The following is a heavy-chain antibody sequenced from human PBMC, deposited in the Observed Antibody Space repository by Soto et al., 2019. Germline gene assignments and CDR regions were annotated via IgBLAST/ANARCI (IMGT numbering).Heavy chain of an antibody. D-gene: IGHD2-15*01. V-gene: IGHV3-48*01. Sequence: EVQLVESGGSLVQPGGSLRLSCAASGFTFSSYSMNWVRQAPGKGLEWVSYISSSSSTIYYADSVKGRFTISRDNAKNSLYLQMNSLRAEDTAVYYCAQIVVVVAAGGDAFDIWGQGTMVTVSS. J-gene: IGHJ3*02. CDR3: AQIVVVVAAGGDAFDI. CDR2: ISSSSSTI. CDR1: GFTFSSYS.